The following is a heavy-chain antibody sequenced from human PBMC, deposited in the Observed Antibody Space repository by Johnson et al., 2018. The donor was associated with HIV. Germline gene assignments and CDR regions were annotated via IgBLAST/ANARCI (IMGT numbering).Heavy chain of an antibody. CDR2: IRYDASDK. Sequence: QVQLVESGGGLVKPGGSLRLSCAASGFTFSDYYMSWIRQAPGKGLEWVTFIRYDASDKYSPDSVKGRFTISRDNSKNTLYLQMNSLRAEDTAVYYCARDRVGATALDIWGQGTMVTVSS. V-gene: IGHV3-30*02. CDR1: GFTFSDYY. J-gene: IGHJ3*02. D-gene: IGHD1-26*01. CDR3: ARDRVGATALDI.